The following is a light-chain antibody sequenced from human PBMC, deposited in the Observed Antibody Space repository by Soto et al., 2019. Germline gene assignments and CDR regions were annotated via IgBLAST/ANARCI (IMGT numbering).Light chain of an antibody. J-gene: IGKJ2*01. Sequence: VLTQSPGTLSLSPGERATLSCRASQSVTNNYFAWYQQKPGQAPRLLIFGSSDRATGTPDRFSVSGSGTDFTLTISRLEPEDSAVYYCQQYGSSPPYTFGQGTKLEIK. V-gene: IGKV3-20*01. CDR2: GSS. CDR3: QQYGSSPPYT. CDR1: QSVTNNY.